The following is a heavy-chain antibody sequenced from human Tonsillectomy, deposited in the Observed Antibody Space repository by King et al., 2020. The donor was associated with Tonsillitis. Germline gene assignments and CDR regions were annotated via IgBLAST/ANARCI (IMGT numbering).Heavy chain of an antibody. CDR2: IYPSGSP. Sequence: VQLQESGPGLVKPSQTLSLTCSVSGGSISSGSYYWSWIRQPAGKGLEWIGLIYPSGSPNYNPSLKSRVSMSVDTSKNQFSLNLSSVTAADTAVYYCARARFCSGGSCKMGDSFDIWGQGTMVTVSS. V-gene: IGHV4-61*02. D-gene: IGHD2-15*01. J-gene: IGHJ3*02. CDR1: GGSISSGSYY. CDR3: ARARFCSGGSCKMGDSFDI.